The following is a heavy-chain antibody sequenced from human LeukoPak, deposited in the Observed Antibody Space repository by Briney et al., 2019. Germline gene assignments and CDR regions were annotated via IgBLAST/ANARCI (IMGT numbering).Heavy chain of an antibody. CDR1: GDSLSISSDY. D-gene: IGHD2-21*02. CDR3: ARSGVVTAINSDYYYGMDV. V-gene: IGHV4-39*01. CDR2: IHYSGST. Sequence: PPETPSLTCTVSGDSLSISSDYWGWIRQPPGKGLEWIGSIHYSGSTNYNPSLKSRVSTSVDTSKNQFSLKLSSATAADTAVYYCARSGVVTAINSDYYYGMDVWGQGTTVTVSS. J-gene: IGHJ6*02.